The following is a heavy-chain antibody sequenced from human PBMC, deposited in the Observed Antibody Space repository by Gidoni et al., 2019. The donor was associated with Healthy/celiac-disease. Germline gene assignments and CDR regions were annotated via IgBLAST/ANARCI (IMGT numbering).Heavy chain of an antibody. CDR2: IYTSGST. CDR1: GGSISSGSYY. CDR3: ARGKNWFDP. J-gene: IGHJ5*02. Sequence: QLQLQESGPGLVKPSQTLSLTCTASGGSISSGSYYWSWIRQPAGKGLEWIGRIYTSGSTNYNPSLKSRVTMSVDTSKNQFSLKLSSVTAADTAVYYCARGKNWFDPWGQGTLVTVSS. V-gene: IGHV4-61*02.